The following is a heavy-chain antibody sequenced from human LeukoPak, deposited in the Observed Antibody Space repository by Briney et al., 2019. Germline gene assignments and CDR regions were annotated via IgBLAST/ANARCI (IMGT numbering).Heavy chain of an antibody. CDR3: ARGDTYYYDSSGYGPFDY. CDR2: ISSSSTYT. D-gene: IGHD3-22*01. Sequence: KTGGSLRLSCAASGFTFSDYYMSWIRQAPGKGLEWVSYISSSSTYTNYADSVKGRFTISRDNAKNSLYLQMNSLRAEDTAVYYCARGDTYYYDSSGYGPFDYWGQGTLVTVSS. V-gene: IGHV3-11*05. CDR1: GFTFSDYY. J-gene: IGHJ4*02.